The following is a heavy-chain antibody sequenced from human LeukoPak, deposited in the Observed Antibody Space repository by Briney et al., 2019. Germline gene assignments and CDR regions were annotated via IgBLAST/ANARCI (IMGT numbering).Heavy chain of an antibody. CDR3: ARGAQIAVAGSFDAFDI. D-gene: IGHD6-19*01. CDR2: INPSGGTT. CDR1: GYTFSSYY. J-gene: IGHJ3*02. V-gene: IGHV1-46*01. Sequence: GASVKVSCKASGYTFSSYYMHWVRQAPGQGLEWMGIINPSGGTTTYAQKFQGRVTMTRDTSTGTVYMGLNSLRSEDTAVYYCARGAQIAVAGSFDAFDIWGQGTMVTVSS.